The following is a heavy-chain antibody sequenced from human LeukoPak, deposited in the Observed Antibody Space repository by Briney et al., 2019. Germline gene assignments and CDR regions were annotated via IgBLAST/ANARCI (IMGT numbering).Heavy chain of an antibody. CDR1: GGSISSYY. CDR3: ARELEYYDSWSGYYTNYYYYMDV. J-gene: IGHJ6*03. Sequence: SETLSLTCTVSGGSISSYYWSWLRQPAGKGLEWIGRIYTSGSTNYNPSLKSRVTMSVDTSKNQFSLKLSSVTAADTAVYYCARELEYYDSWSGYYTNYYYYMDVWGKGTTVTVSS. CDR2: IYTSGST. V-gene: IGHV4-4*07. D-gene: IGHD3-3*01.